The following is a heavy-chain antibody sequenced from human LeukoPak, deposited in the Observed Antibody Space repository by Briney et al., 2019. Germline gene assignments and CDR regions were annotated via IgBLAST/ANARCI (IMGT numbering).Heavy chain of an antibody. J-gene: IGHJ6*02. D-gene: IGHD3-10*01. V-gene: IGHV3-23*01. Sequence: PGGSLRLSCAASGFTFSSYAMSWVRQAPGKGLEWVSAISGSGGSTYYADSVKGRFTISRDNSKNTLYLQMNSLRAEDTAVYYCAKVNVNSGGGRFGERGYYYGMDVWGQGTTVTVSS. CDR2: ISGSGGST. CDR3: AKVNVNSGGGRFGERGYYYGMDV. CDR1: GFTFSSYA.